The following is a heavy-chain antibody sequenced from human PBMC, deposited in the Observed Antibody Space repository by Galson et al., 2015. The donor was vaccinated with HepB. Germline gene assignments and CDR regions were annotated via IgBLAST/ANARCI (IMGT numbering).Heavy chain of an antibody. D-gene: IGHD6-19*01. J-gene: IGHJ3*02. CDR2: IRSKANNYAT. CDR3: TRHYVWLAPARRAFDI. V-gene: IGHV3-73*01. CDR1: GFTFSGSA. Sequence: SLRLSCAASGFTFSGSAVHWVRQASGKGLEWVGRIRSKANNYATAYGAPVKGRFTISRDDSKNTAYLQMNSLKTEDTAVYYCTRHYVWLAPARRAFDIWGQGTMVTVSS.